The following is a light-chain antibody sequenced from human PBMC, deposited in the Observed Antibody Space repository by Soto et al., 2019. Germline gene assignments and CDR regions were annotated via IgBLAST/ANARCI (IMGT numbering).Light chain of an antibody. CDR1: QSVYSN. CDR3: QQYNNWPLWT. CDR2: GAS. V-gene: IGKV3-15*01. Sequence: TQSPGILSLASGEIAPLSLQASQSVYSNLAWYQQKPGQTPRLLIYGASNRATGIPARFSGSGSGTEFTLTISSLQSEDFAVYYCQQYNNWPLWTFGQGTKVDI. J-gene: IGKJ1*01.